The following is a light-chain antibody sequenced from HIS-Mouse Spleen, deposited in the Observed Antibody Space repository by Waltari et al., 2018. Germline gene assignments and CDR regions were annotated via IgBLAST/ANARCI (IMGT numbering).Light chain of an antibody. CDR2: DDS. V-gene: IGLV3-21*02. Sequence: SYVLTQPPSVSVAPGQTARLTCGGNNLGSKSVQWSQQKPGQAPVLVVYDDSDRPSGIPERFSGSNSGNTATLTISRVEAGDEADYYCQVWDSSSDHFWVFGGGTKLTVL. J-gene: IGLJ3*02. CDR3: QVWDSSSDHFWV. CDR1: NLGSKS.